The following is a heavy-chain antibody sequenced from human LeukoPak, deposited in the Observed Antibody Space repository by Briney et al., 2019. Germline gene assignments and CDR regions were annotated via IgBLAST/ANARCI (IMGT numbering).Heavy chain of an antibody. CDR1: GIVFSNTA. J-gene: IGHJ5*02. CDR3: GKDGGQYSSGPEFDP. D-gene: IGHD6-19*01. Sequence: GGSLRLSCAASGIVFSNTAMNWARQSPGRGLEWVSAISDGGERTFYADSVKGRFTISRDNSKNMVYLQMNSLRADDTAIYYCGKDGGQYSSGPEFDPRGQGALVTVSS. CDR2: ISDGGERT. V-gene: IGHV3-23*01.